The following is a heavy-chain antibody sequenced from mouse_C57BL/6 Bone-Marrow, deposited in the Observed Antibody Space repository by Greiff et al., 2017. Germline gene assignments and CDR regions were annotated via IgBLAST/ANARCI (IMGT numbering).Heavy chain of an antibody. Sequence: EVKLQESGGGLVQPGGSMKLSCVASGFTFSNYWMNWVRQSPEKGLEWVAQIRLKSDNYATNYAESVKGRFTISRDDYKSSVYLQMNNSRAEDTGIYYCTGKLGPYYAMDYWGQGTSVTVSS. CDR1: GFTFSNYW. D-gene: IGHD4-1*01. CDR2: IRLKSDNYAT. J-gene: IGHJ4*01. CDR3: TGKLGPYYAMDY. V-gene: IGHV6-3*01.